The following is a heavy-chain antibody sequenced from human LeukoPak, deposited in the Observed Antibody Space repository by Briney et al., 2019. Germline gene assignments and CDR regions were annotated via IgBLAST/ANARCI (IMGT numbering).Heavy chain of an antibody. J-gene: IGHJ3*02. CDR1: GFTFSSYW. V-gene: IGHV3-7*04. Sequence: PGGSLRLSCVASGFTFSSYWMSWVRQAPGKGLEWVANIKQDGSEKYYVDSVKGRFTISRDNAKNSLYLQMNSLRAEDTAVYYCARGPSHYYDSSGYYYVTAFDIWGQGTMVTVSS. CDR3: ARGPSHYYDSSGYYYVTAFDI. D-gene: IGHD3-22*01. CDR2: IKQDGSEK.